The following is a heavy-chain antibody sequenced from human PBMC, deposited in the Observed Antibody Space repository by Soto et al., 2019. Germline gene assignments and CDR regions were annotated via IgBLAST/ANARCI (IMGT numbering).Heavy chain of an antibody. J-gene: IGHJ4*02. CDR1: GFTVSNNY. D-gene: IGHD4-17*01. Sequence: PGGSLRLSCAVSGFTVSNNYMSWVRQAPGKGLEGVSVIYSGGYTAYGDSVKGRFTISRDNSKNTLYLQMNSLRVEDTAVYYCARDNGEYNYAMGAYWGQGTLVTVSS. CDR2: IYSGGYT. CDR3: ARDNGEYNYAMGAY. V-gene: IGHV3-53*05.